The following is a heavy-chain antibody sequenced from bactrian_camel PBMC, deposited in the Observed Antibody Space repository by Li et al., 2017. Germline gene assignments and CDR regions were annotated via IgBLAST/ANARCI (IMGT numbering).Heavy chain of an antibody. D-gene: IGHD1*01. CDR1: GFTFSSYY. CDR2: IYSDGSNT. V-gene: IGHV3-2*01. J-gene: IGHJ4*01. Sequence: QVQLVESGGGVVQPGGSMRLSCAASGFTFSSYYMSWVRQAPGKGLEWVSSIYSDGSNTYYADSVKGRFTISKDNANATLYLQMINLKPEDTAMYYCAARSVGWCPLFEHWLGKRAYTPGGYFANWARGPRSPSP.